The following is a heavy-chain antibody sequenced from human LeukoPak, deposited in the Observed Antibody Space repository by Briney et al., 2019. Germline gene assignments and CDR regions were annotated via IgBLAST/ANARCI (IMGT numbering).Heavy chain of an antibody. Sequence: PGESLKISCKGSGYSFTSYWIGWVRQMPGKGLEWMGIIYPGDSDTRYSPFFQGQVTFSVDTSISTAYLHWGGLKASDTAMYYCARFALTSSLDYWGQGTLVTVSS. J-gene: IGHJ4*02. CDR1: GYSFTSYW. CDR2: IYPGDSDT. V-gene: IGHV5-51*01. D-gene: IGHD6-13*01. CDR3: ARFALTSSLDY.